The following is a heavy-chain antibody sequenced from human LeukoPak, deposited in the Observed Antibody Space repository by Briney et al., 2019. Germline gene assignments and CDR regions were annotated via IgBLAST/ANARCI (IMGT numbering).Heavy chain of an antibody. Sequence: GGSLRLSCAASGFTFSIYAMSWVRQAPGKRLEWVSGIIGSSVSTYNADSVKGRFTISTDNTKHTLYLQMNSLRAEDTTVYYCTKCQYGGKSSGAFDIWGQGTMVTVSS. CDR3: TKCQYGGKSSGAFDI. J-gene: IGHJ3*02. CDR2: IIGSSVST. CDR1: GFTFSIYA. D-gene: IGHD4-23*01. V-gene: IGHV3-23*01.